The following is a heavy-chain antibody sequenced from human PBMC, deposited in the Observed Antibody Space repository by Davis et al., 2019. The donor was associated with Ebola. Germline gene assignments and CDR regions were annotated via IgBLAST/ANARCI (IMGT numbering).Heavy chain of an antibody. CDR3: ATSTYYYGMDV. CDR1: GGSISSYY. Sequence: MPSETLSLTCTVSGGSISSYYWSWIRQPPGKGLEWIGYIYYSGSTNYNPSLKSRVTISVDTSKNQFSLKLSSVTAADTAVYYCATSTYYYGMDVWGQGTTVTVSS. CDR2: IYYSGST. J-gene: IGHJ6*02. V-gene: IGHV4-59*12.